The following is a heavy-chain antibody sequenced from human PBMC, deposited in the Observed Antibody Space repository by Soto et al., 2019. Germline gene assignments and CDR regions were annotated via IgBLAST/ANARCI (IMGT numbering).Heavy chain of an antibody. CDR3: ARHSGIAPFPFDY. D-gene: IGHD6-13*01. J-gene: IGHJ4*02. Sequence: ASVKVSCKASGYTFTYHTMHWVRQAPGQGLEWMGWINAGSGITKYSQQFQTRVTITRDTSASTAYMELSSLRSEDTAVYYCARHSGIAPFPFDYWGQGTPVTVSS. V-gene: IGHV1-3*01. CDR2: INAGSGIT. CDR1: GYTFTYHT.